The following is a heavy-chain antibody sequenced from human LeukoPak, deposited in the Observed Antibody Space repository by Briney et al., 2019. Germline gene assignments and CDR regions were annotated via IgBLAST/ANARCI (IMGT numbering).Heavy chain of an antibody. CDR2: NYESGST. V-gene: IGHV4-30-4*01. D-gene: IGHD2-2*01. CDR1: GGSISSGDYN. CDR3: ARALRDQRGHIDY. J-gene: IGHJ4*02. Sequence: PSETLSLTCTVSGGSISSGDYNWSWHRQPPGMGLKWVGNNYESGSTYYTPSFKSRVTISADKSKHQFPLKLSSVAAADTADYYCARALRDQRGHIDYWGQGTLVTVSS.